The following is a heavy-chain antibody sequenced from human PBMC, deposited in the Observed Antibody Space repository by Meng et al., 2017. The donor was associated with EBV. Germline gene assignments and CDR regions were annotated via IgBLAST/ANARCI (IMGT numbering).Heavy chain of an antibody. V-gene: IGHV3-21*01. D-gene: IGHD2-8*01. Sequence: GQLEGFGGGLVKPGGSCSLSCAASGFTLRSYSMNWVRLAPGKGLEWVSSISSNSIDIYYADLVKGRFTISRDNAKNSLFLQMNSLRAEDTAVYYCARDRTSNRFDYWGQGTLVTVSS. CDR1: GFTLRSYS. CDR2: ISSNSIDI. CDR3: ARDRTSNRFDY. J-gene: IGHJ4*02.